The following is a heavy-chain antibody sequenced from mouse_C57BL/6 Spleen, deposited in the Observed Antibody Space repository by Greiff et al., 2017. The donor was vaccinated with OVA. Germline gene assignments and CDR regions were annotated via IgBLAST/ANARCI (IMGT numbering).Heavy chain of an antibody. CDR1: GYTFTDYN. J-gene: IGHJ4*01. CDR3: ARRNYCGYLYAMDY. V-gene: IGHV1-18*01. Sequence: VQLQQSGPELVKPGASVKIPCKASGYTFTDYNMDWVKQSHGKSLEWIGDINPNNGGTIYNQKFKGKATLTVDKSSSTAYMELRSLTSEDTAVYYCARRNYCGYLYAMDYWGQGTSVTVSA. CDR2: INPNNGGT. D-gene: IGHD2-2*01.